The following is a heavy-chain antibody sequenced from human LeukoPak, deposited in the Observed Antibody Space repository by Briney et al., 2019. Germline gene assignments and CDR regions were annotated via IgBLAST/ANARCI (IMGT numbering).Heavy chain of an antibody. CDR2: INHSGGT. V-gene: IGHV4-34*01. D-gene: IGHD3-16*01. Sequence: SETLSLTCAVYGGSFSGYSWNWIRQPPVKGLEWIGEINHSGGTNYNPSLKSRVTISVDTSKKQFSLKLSSVTAADTAVYYCARDFGETSLPNWFNPWGQGTLVIVSS. J-gene: IGHJ5*02. CDR1: GGSFSGYS. CDR3: ARDFGETSLPNWFNP.